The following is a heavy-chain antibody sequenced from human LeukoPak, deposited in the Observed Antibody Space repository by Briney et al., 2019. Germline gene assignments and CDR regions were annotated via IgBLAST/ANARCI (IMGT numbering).Heavy chain of an antibody. CDR1: GYTFTSYY. CDR3: ARECRNNWFDP. J-gene: IGHJ5*02. CDR2: INPSGGST. V-gene: IGHV1-46*01. Sequence: ASVKVSCKASGYTFTSYYMHWVRQAPGQGLEWLGIINPSGGSTSYAQKCQGRVTMTRDTSTSTVYMELSSLRAEDTALYYCARECRNNWFDPWGQGTLVTVSS.